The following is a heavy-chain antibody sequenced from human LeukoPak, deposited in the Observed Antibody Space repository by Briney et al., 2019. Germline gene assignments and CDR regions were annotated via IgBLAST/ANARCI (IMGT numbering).Heavy chain of an antibody. Sequence: GASVKVSCKASGYTFTSYGISWVRQAPGQGLEWMGWMNPSSGNTGYAQKFQGRVAMTRDTSINTAYLDLYSLRSEDTAVYYCARREGSSWENYGMDVWGQGTTVTVSS. J-gene: IGHJ6*02. CDR3: ARREGSSWENYGMDV. V-gene: IGHV1-8*02. CDR1: GYTFTSYG. CDR2: MNPSSGNT. D-gene: IGHD6-13*01.